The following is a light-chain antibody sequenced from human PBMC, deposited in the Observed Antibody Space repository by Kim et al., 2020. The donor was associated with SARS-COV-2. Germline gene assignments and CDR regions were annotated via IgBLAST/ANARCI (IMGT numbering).Light chain of an antibody. J-gene: IGLJ2*01. CDR2: RDS. Sequence: YELTQPLSVSVALGQTARITCGGNNIGSKNVHWYQQKPGQAPVLVIYRDSNRPSGIPERFSGSNSGNTATLTISRAQAGDEADYYCQVWDSSTVVFGGGTQLTVL. CDR3: QVWDSSTVV. V-gene: IGLV3-9*01. CDR1: NIGSKN.